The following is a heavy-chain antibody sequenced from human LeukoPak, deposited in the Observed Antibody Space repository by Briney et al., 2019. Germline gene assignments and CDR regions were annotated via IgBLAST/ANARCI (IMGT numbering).Heavy chain of an antibody. J-gene: IGHJ4*02. CDR2: ISKDGSST. V-gene: IGHV3-74*01. CDR1: EFTFSSYW. CDR3: ARDEVGVGATHDY. D-gene: IGHD1-26*01. Sequence: GGSLRLSCAASEFTFSSYWMHWVRQAPGKGLVWVSRISKDGSSTYYADSVKGRFTISRDNAKNTLYLQMNSLRAEDTAVYYCARDEVGVGATHDYWGQGPLFTVSS.